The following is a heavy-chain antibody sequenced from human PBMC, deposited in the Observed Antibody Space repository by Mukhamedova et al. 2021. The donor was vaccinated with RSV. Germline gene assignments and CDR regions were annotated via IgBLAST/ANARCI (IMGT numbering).Heavy chain of an antibody. CDR2: ISYDGSNK. CDR3: ARGNGNWYIDL. Sequence: VRQAPGKGLEWVAVISYDGSNKYYADSVKGRFTISRDNSKNTLYLQMNSLRAEDTAVYYCARGNGNWYIDLWGRGTLVTVSS. V-gene: IGHV3-30*04. D-gene: IGHD4-11*01. J-gene: IGHJ2*01.